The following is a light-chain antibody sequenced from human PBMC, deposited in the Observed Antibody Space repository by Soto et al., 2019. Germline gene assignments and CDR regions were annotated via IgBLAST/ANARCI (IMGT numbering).Light chain of an antibody. J-gene: IGKJ3*01. Sequence: DIQMTQSPSSVSASLGDRVTISCRASQGISTWLAWYQQKPGKAPKLLIYAASRLQSGVPSRFSGSGSGTDFTFTISSLQPEDVASYFCQQAYGFAFTFGPGTKVDV. CDR1: QGISTW. CDR3: QQAYGFAFT. V-gene: IGKV1-12*01. CDR2: AAS.